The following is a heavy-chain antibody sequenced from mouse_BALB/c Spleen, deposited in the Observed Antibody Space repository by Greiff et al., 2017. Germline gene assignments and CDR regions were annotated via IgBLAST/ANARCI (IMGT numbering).Heavy chain of an antibody. CDR3: ARYYRYDEGGAMDY. CDR1: GYNFTSYW. Sequence: VQLQQPGAELVKPGPSVKLSCKASGYNFTSYWINWVKLRPGQGLEWIGDIYPGSGSTNYNEKFKSKATLTVDTSSSTAYMQLSSLASEDSALYYCARYYRYDEGGAMDYWGQGTSVTVSS. CDR2: IYPGSGST. D-gene: IGHD2-14*01. V-gene: IGHV1-55*01. J-gene: IGHJ4*01.